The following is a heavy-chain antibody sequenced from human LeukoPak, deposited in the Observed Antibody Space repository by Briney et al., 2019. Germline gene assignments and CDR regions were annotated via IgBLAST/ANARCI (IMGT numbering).Heavy chain of an antibody. J-gene: IGHJ4*02. CDR1: GFTFSSYS. D-gene: IGHD3-3*01. CDR3: ARLRFLEWSDFDY. CDR2: ISSSSSYI. Sequence: TTGGSLRLSCAASGFTFSSYSMNWVRQAPGKGLEWVSSISSSSSYIYYADSVKGRFTISRDNAKNSLYLQMNSLRAEDTAVYYCARLRFLEWSDFDYWGQGTLVTVSS. V-gene: IGHV3-21*01.